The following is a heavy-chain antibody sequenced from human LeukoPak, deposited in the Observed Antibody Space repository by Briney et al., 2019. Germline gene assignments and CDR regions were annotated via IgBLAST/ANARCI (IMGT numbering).Heavy chain of an antibody. CDR1: GYTFTSYD. V-gene: IGHV1-8*03. CDR2: MTPNSGYT. D-gene: IGHD5-24*01. J-gene: IGHJ2*01. Sequence: ASVKVSCKASGYTFTSYDINWVRQATGQGLEWMGWMTPNSGYTGYAQKFQGRATITRNTSITTAYMELSSLRFEDTAVYYCARGRDGYNFGYFDLWGRGTLVTVSS. CDR3: ARGRDGYNFGYFDL.